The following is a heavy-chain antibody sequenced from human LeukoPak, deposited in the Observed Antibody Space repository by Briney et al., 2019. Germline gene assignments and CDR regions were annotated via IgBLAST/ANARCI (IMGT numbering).Heavy chain of an antibody. CDR2: INHSGST. D-gene: IGHD1-1*01. J-gene: IGHJ4*02. CDR3: AGEWYNWYGFDY. Sequence: SETLSLTCAVYGWSFSGYYWSWIRQPPGKGLEWIGEINHSGSTNYNPSLKSRVTISVDTSKNQFSLKLSSMTAADTAVYYCAGEWYNWYGFDYWGQGTLVTVSS. V-gene: IGHV4-34*01. CDR1: GWSFSGYY.